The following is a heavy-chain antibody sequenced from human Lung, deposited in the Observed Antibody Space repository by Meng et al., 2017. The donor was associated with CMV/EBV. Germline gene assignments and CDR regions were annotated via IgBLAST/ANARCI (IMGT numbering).Heavy chain of an antibody. D-gene: IGHD6-19*01. Sequence: CRASAYMFTGFYIRWVRQAPGRGLEWMGWLNPNSGGTTYAQKFQGRVTMTRDTSIDTAYMELSRLRSDDTAVYFCAREFSRGWYGDHWGQGTLVTVSS. CDR3: AREFSRGWYGDH. CDR2: LNPNSGGT. CDR1: AYMFTGFY. V-gene: IGHV1-2*02. J-gene: IGHJ4*02.